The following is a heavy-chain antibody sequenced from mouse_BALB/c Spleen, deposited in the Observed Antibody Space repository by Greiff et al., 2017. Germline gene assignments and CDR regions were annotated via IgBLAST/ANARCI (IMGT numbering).Heavy chain of an antibody. CDR3: AREEGSSYFDY. CDR1: GYTFTDYA. J-gene: IGHJ2*01. D-gene: IGHD1-1*01. V-gene: IGHV1S137*01. CDR2: ISTYYGDA. Sequence: VQLQQSGAELVRPGVSVKISCKGSGYTFTDYAMHWVKQSHAKSLEWIGVISTYYGDASYNQKFKGKATMTVDKSSSTAYMELARLTSEDSAIYYCAREEGSSYFDYWGQGTTLTVSS.